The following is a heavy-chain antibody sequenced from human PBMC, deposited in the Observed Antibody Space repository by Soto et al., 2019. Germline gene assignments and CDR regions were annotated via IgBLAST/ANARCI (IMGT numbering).Heavy chain of an antibody. CDR2: IYYSGST. Sequence: PSETLSLTCTVSCGSISSGGYYWSWIRQHPGKGLEWIGYIYYSGSTYYNPSLKSRVTISVDTSKNQFSLKLSSVTAADTAVYYCAGYGDYFNWFDPWGQGTLVTVSS. J-gene: IGHJ5*02. D-gene: IGHD4-17*01. V-gene: IGHV4-31*03. CDR3: AGYGDYFNWFDP. CDR1: CGSISSGGYY.